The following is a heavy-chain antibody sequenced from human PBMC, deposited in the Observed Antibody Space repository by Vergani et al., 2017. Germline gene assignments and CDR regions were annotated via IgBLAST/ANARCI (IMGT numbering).Heavy chain of an antibody. CDR3: ARFKTSIYSCYFDY. CDR1: GYSISSGYY. V-gene: IGHV4-38-2*01. J-gene: IGHJ4*02. D-gene: IGHD5-18*01. CDR2: IYHSGST. Sequence: QVQLQESGPGLVKPSETLSLTCAVSGYSISSGYYWGWIRQPPGKGLEWIGSIYHSGSTYSTPSLKRRVTISVDTSKNLFSLMLSSVTAADSAVYYCARFKTSIYSCYFDYWGQGTLVTVSS.